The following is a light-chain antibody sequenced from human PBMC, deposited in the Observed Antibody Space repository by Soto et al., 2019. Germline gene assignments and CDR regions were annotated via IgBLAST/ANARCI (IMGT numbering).Light chain of an antibody. J-gene: IGKJ1*01. V-gene: IGKV3-20*01. CDR3: QQYGSSRT. Sequence: EIVLTQSPGTLSLSPGERATLSCRASQSVSSSYLAWYQQKPGQAPRLLIYGASSRATGIPARFSGSGSGTEFTLSISRLGPEDFAGYYCQQYGSSRTFGQGTKVEIK. CDR1: QSVSSSY. CDR2: GAS.